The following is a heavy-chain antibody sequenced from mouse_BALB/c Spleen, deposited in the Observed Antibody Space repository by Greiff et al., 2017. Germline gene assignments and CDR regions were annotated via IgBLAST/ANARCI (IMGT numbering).Heavy chain of an antibody. CDR2: IWSGGST. Sequence: VQVVESGPGLVQPSQSLSITCTVSGFSLTSYGVHWVRQSPGKGLEWLGVIWSGGSTDYNAAFISRLSISKDNSKSQVFFKMNSLQANDTAIYYCAIPDPSYAMDYWGQGTSVTVSS. V-gene: IGHV2-2*02. J-gene: IGHJ4*01. D-gene: IGHD6-1*01. CDR1: GFSLTSYG. CDR3: AIPDPSYAMDY.